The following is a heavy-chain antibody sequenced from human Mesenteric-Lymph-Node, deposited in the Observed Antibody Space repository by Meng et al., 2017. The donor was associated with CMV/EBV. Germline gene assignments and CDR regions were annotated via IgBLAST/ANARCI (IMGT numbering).Heavy chain of an antibody. CDR1: GFTFSSYD. D-gene: IGHD2-2*01. CDR2: IYRGDINT. Sequence: GESLKISCGASGFTFSSYDMSWVRQAPGKGLKWVSNIYRGDINTYSADSVKGRFTSSGDNSKRTLCLPLNSLRAEDTALYYCARDTGYCSNTSCYPGYFEYWGQGTLVTVSS. J-gene: IGHJ4*02. V-gene: IGHV3-23*03. CDR3: ARDTGYCSNTSCYPGYFEY.